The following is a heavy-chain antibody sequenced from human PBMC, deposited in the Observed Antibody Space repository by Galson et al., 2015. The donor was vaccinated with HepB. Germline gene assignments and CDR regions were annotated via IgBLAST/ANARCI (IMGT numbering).Heavy chain of an antibody. J-gene: IGHJ4*02. V-gene: IGHV3-15*01. D-gene: IGHD6-13*01. Sequence: SLRLSCAASGFTFSNAWMSWVRQAPGKGLEWVGRIKSKTDGGTTDYAAPVKGRFTISRDDSKNTLYLQMNSLKTEDTAVYYCTTIGSGQLVPFDYWGQGTLVTVSS. CDR2: IKSKTDGGTT. CDR3: TTIGSGQLVPFDY. CDR1: GFTFSNAW.